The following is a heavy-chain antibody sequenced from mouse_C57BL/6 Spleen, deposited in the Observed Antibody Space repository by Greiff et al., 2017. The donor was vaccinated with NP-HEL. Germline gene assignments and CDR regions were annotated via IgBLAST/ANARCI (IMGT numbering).Heavy chain of an antibody. CDR3: ARSPLLLRYPDY. Sequence: QVQLKESGAELARPGASVKLSCKASGYTFTSYGISWVKQRTGQGLEWIGEIYPRSGNTYYNEKLKGKATLTADKSSSAAYMELRSLTSEDSAVYFCARSPLLLRYPDYWGQGTTLTVSS. D-gene: IGHD1-1*01. CDR1: GYTFTSYG. V-gene: IGHV1-81*01. J-gene: IGHJ2*01. CDR2: IYPRSGNT.